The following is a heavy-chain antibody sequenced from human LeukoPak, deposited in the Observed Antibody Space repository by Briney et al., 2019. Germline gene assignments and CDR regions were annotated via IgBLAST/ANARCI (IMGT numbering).Heavy chain of an antibody. Sequence: SQTLSLTCTASGGSINSGSYYWSWIRQPAGKGLEWIGRIYTGGSTNYNPSLKSRVTISIDTSKNQFSLKLDSATAADTAVYYCARDWKTGSLDAFDIWGQGTMVTVSS. CDR3: ARDWKTGSLDAFDI. J-gene: IGHJ3*02. V-gene: IGHV4-61*02. CDR1: GGSINSGSYY. CDR2: IYTGGST. D-gene: IGHD1-26*01.